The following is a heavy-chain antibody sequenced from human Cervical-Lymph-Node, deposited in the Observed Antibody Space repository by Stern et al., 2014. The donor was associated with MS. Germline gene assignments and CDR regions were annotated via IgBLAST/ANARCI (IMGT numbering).Heavy chain of an antibody. CDR3: ARVDDCSGGTCFSTSWFDP. J-gene: IGHJ5*02. D-gene: IGHD2-15*01. Sequence: QVQLQESGPGLVKPSETLSLTCTVSGGSFNNYYWSWIRQPPGKGLEWIGYIYQDGSTKYNPSLKSRVTISLHTSKKQFSLRLTSVTAADTAVHYCARVDDCSGGTCFSTSWFDPWGQGTLVTVSS. CDR1: GGSFNNYY. V-gene: IGHV4-59*01. CDR2: IYQDGST.